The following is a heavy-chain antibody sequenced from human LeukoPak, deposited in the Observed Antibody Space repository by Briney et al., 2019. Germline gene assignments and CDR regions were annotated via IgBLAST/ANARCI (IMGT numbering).Heavy chain of an antibody. CDR2: IYTSGST. D-gene: IGHD2-2*01. CDR1: GDSISSGTYY. J-gene: IGHJ4*02. V-gene: IGHV4-61*02. CDR3: ARGCSSTTCYRGGFDY. Sequence: PSETLSVTCTVSGDSISSGTYYWSWVRQPAGKGLEWIGRIYTSGSTDYNPSLKTRVTISEDTSNNQFSLKLSSVTAADTAVYYCARGCSSTTCYRGGFDYWGQGTLVTVSS.